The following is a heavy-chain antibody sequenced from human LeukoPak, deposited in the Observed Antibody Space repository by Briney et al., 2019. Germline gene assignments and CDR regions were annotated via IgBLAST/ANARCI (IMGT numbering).Heavy chain of an antibody. CDR1: GGSISSYY. V-gene: IGHV4-39*07. Sequence: SETLSLTCTVSGGSISSYYWGWIRQPPGKGLEWIGSIYYSGSTYYNPSLKSGVTISVDTSKNQFSLKLSSVTAADTAVYYCARDLAVAGQIPDAFDIWGQGTMVTVSS. J-gene: IGHJ3*02. CDR2: IYYSGST. CDR3: ARDLAVAGQIPDAFDI. D-gene: IGHD6-19*01.